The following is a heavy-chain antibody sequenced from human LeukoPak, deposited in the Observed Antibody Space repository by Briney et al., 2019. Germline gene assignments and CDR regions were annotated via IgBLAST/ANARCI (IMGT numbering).Heavy chain of an antibody. CDR2: IIPIFGTA. CDR1: GGTFSSYA. J-gene: IGHJ6*03. V-gene: IGHV1-69*05. D-gene: IGHD2-2*01. Sequence: SVKVSCKASGGTFSSYAISGVRQAPGQGLEWMGGIIPIFGTANYAQKFQGRVTITTDESTSTAYMELSSLRSEDTAVYYCARGSSTSCYPHCYYYYMDVWGKGTTVTVSS. CDR3: ARGSSTSCYPHCYYYYMDV.